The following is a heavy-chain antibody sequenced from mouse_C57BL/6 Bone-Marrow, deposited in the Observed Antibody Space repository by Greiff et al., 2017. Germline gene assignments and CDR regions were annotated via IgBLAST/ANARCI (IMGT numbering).Heavy chain of an antibody. Sequence: EVQRVESGGGLVQPGGSLKLSCAASGFTFSDYGMAWVRQAPRKGPEWVAFISNLAYSIYYADTVTGRFTISSENAKNTLYLEMSSLRSEDTAMYYCARRGADGYYDYWGQGTTLTVTA. J-gene: IGHJ2*01. CDR3: ARRGADGYYDY. D-gene: IGHD2-3*01. CDR2: ISNLAYSI. CDR1: GFTFSDYG. V-gene: IGHV5-15*01.